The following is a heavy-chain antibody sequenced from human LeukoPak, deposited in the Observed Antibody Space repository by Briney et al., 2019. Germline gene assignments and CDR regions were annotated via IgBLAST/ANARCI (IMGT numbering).Heavy chain of an antibody. CDR1: GYTFTSYD. CDR2: MNPKSGYT. Sequence: ASVKVSCEASGYTFTSYDINWVRQATGQGLEWIGWMNPKSGYTGYAQNVQGRFTMTRNTSISTAYMELSSLRSEDTAVYYCATEGSSASFDYWGQGTLVTVSS. D-gene: IGHD6-25*01. J-gene: IGHJ4*02. CDR3: ATEGSSASFDY. V-gene: IGHV1-8*01.